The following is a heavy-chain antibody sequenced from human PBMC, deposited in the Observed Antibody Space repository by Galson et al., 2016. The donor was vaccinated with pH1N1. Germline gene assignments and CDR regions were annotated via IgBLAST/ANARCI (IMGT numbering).Heavy chain of an antibody. V-gene: IGHV3-9*01. CDR3: VTDSGDGDRNLGPHDAFDV. CDR1: GFTFGHYG. Sequence: SLRLSCAAAGFTFGHYGMHWVRQVPGKGLEWVSGINWNSKTRAYGDPVRGRFTISRDNAKNSLYLQMNSLRPEDTALYYCVTDSGDGDRNLGPHDAFDVWGQGTMVTVS. D-gene: IGHD4-17*01. J-gene: IGHJ3*01. CDR2: INWNSKTR.